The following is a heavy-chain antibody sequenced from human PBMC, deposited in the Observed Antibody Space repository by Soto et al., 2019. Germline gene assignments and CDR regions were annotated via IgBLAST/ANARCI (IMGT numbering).Heavy chain of an antibody. CDR2: INHSGST. Sequence: QVQLQQWGAGLLKPSETLSLTCAVYGGSFSGYYWSWIRQPPGKGLEGVGEINHSGSTNYNPSLKSRATKSVDTSKNQFSLKLSSVTAADTAVYYCARTFIGPAGLRCLVWYFDLWGRGTLVTVSS. V-gene: IGHV4-34*01. D-gene: IGHD4-17*01. J-gene: IGHJ2*01. CDR1: GGSFSGYY. CDR3: ARTFIGPAGLRCLVWYFDL.